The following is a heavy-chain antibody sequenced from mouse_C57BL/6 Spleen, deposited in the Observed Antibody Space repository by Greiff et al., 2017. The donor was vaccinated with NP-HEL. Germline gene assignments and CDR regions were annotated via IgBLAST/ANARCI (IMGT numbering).Heavy chain of an antibody. V-gene: IGHV1-7*01. CDR1: GYTFTSYW. D-gene: IGHD2-5*01. CDR3: ARNSNYEGFDY. Sequence: QVQLQQSGAELAKPGASVKLSCKASGYTFTSYWMHWVKQRPGQGLEWIGYINPSSGYTKYNQKFKDKATVTEDKSSSTAYMQLSSMTYEDSAVYYCARNSNYEGFDYWGQGTTLTVSS. CDR2: INPSSGYT. J-gene: IGHJ2*01.